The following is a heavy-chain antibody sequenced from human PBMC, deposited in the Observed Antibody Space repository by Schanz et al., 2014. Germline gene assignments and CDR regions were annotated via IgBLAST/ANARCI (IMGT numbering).Heavy chain of an antibody. D-gene: IGHD5-12*01. CDR1: GITFSGYS. CDR3: AGAVATIRADSFDI. J-gene: IGHJ3*02. V-gene: IGHV3-48*01. CDR2: ISSSGTSI. Sequence: EVQLVESGGGVVQPGGSLRLSCATSGITFSGYSMNWVRQAPGKGLEWVSFISSSGTSIYYADSVKGRFTISRDNAKNSLYLQMNSLRAEDTAVYYCAGAVATIRADSFDIWGQGTMVAVSS.